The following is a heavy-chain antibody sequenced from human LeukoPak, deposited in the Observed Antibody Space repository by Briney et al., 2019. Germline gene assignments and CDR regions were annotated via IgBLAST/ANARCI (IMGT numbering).Heavy chain of an antibody. V-gene: IGHV4-39*07. CDR2: IYYSGST. CDR3: ARAPSGGLKAFDI. Sequence: PSETLSLTCTVSGGSISSSSYYWGWIRQPPGKGLEWIGSIYYSGSTYYNPSLKSRVTISVDTSKNQFSLKLSSVTAADTAVYYCARAPSGGLKAFDIWGQGTMVTVSS. J-gene: IGHJ3*02. CDR1: GGSISSSSYY.